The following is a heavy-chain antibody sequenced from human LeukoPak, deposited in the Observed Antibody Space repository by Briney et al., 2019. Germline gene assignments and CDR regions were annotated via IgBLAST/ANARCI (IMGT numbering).Heavy chain of an antibody. CDR2: IYSGGST. V-gene: IGHV3-53*01. Sequence: GGSLRLSCAASGFTVSSNYMSWVRQAPGKGLEWVSVIYSGGSTYYADSVKGRFTISRDNSKNTLYLQMNSLRAEDTAVYYCARVVVEMATILAFDIWGQGTMVTVSS. CDR3: ARVVVEMATILAFDI. D-gene: IGHD5-24*01. CDR1: GFTVSSNY. J-gene: IGHJ3*02.